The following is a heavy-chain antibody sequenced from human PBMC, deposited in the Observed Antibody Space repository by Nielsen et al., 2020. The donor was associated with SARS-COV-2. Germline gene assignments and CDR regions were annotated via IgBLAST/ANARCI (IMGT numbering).Heavy chain of an antibody. V-gene: IGHV3-30*04. CDR2: ISYDGSNK. CDR3: AREYYYGSGSYYKKSNWFDP. D-gene: IGHD3-10*01. Sequence: VRQAPGKGLEWVAVISYDGSNKYYADSVKGRFTISRDNSKNTLYLQMNSLRAEDTAVYYCAREYYYGSGSYYKKSNWFDPWGQGTLVTVSS. J-gene: IGHJ5*02.